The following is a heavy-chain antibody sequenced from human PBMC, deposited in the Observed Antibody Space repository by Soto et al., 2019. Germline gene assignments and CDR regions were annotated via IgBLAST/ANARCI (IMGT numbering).Heavy chain of an antibody. Sequence: EVQLLESGGGLVQPGGSLRLSCAASGFTFSSYAMSWVRQAPGKGLEWVSAISGRGGSTYYADSVKGRFTISRDNSKNTLYLQMRSMRAEDTAVYDCATFPHVRTLDYWGQGTLVTVSS. CDR3: ATFPHVRTLDY. V-gene: IGHV3-23*01. CDR2: ISGRGGST. J-gene: IGHJ4*02. CDR1: GFTFSSYA.